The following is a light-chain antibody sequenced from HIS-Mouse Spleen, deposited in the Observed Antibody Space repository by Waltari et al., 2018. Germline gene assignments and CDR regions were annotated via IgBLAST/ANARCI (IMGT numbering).Light chain of an antibody. CDR3: QSYDSSNVV. CDR2: EDN. V-gene: IGLV6-57*02. Sequence: NFMLTQPHSVSESPGKTVTISCTGSSGSIASNYVQGYQQRPGSAPTTVIYEDNQRPSGVPDRFSGSIDSSSNSASLTIYGLKTEDEADYYCQSYDSSNVVFGGGTKLTVL. J-gene: IGLJ2*01. CDR1: SGSIASNY.